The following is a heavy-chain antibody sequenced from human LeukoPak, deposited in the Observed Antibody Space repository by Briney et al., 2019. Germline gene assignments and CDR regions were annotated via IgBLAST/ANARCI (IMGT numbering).Heavy chain of an antibody. J-gene: IGHJ6*04. CDR2: IYYSGST. V-gene: IGHV4-61*01. CDR3: ARDWVVPAAMDYYYYGMDV. Sequence: SETLSLTCTVSGGSVSSGSYYWSWIRQPPGKGLEWIGYIYYSGSTNYNPSLKSRVTISVDTSKNQFFLKLSSVTAADTAVYYCARDWVVPAAMDYYYYGMDVWGKGTTVTVSS. D-gene: IGHD2-2*01. CDR1: GGSVSSGSYY.